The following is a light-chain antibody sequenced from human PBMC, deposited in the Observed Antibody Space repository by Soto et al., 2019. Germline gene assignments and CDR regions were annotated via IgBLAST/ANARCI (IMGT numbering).Light chain of an antibody. J-gene: IGKJ1*01. Sequence: EIVLTQSPDTLSLSPGEGAILSCRASQNVGSSYLAWYQQKTGQSPRLLIYAASTRAAGIPDRFTGGGSGTDFTLTISRLEPEDFAVYYCQQYSSSPETSGQGTKVDIK. CDR3: QQYSSSPET. CDR2: AAS. CDR1: QNVGSSY. V-gene: IGKV3-20*01.